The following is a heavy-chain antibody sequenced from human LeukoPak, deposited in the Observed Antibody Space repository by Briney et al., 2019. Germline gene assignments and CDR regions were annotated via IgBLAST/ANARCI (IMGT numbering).Heavy chain of an antibody. J-gene: IGHJ4*02. Sequence: PGGSLRLSCAASGFTVSSNYMSWVRQAPGKGLEWVSVIYSGGSTYYADSVKGGFTISRDNSKNTLYLQMNSLRAEDTAVYYYASTPYSYGYYFDYWGQGTLVTVSS. V-gene: IGHV3-53*01. CDR3: ASTPYSYGYYFDY. CDR2: IYSGGST. CDR1: GFTVSSNY. D-gene: IGHD5-18*01.